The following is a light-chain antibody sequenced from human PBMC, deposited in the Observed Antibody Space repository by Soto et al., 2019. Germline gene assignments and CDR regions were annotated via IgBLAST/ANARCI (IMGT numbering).Light chain of an antibody. CDR3: LQHSSYPFS. CDR2: GAS. CDR1: QDIRYA. V-gene: IGKV1-17*01. J-gene: IGKJ3*01. Sequence: DIPMTQSPSSLSASVGDRVTITCRASQDIRYALGWFQQKPGKAPKRLVYGASNLENGVPGRFSGSGSGTEFTLTISGLQPEDFASYYCLQHSSYPFSFGPGTKVDI.